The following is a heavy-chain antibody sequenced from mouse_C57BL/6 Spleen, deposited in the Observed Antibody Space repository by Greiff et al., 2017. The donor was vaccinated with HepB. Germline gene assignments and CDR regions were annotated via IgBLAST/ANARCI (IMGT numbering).Heavy chain of an antibody. CDR1: GFSFNTYA. D-gene: IGHD2-3*01. J-gene: IGHJ4*01. CDR3: VRQGYYLYYAMDY. CDR2: IRSKSNNYAT. V-gene: IGHV10-1*01. Sequence: DVMLVESGGGLVQPKGSLKLSCAASGFSFNTYAMNWVRQAPGKGLEWVARIRSKSNNYATYYADSVKDRFTISRDDSESMLYLQMNNLKTEDTAMYYCVRQGYYLYYAMDYWGQGTSVTVSS.